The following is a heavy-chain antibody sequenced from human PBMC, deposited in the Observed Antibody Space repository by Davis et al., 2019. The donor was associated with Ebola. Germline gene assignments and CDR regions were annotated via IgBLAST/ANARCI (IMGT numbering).Heavy chain of an antibody. CDR3: ARPHQRGYSGYGWMDV. CDR2: IYYSGST. CDR1: GGSISSYY. Sequence: MPLETLSLTCTVSGGSISSYYWSWIRQPPGKGLEWIGYIYYSGSTNYNSSLKSRVTISVDTSKNQFSLKLSSVTAADTAVYYCARPHQRGYSGYGWMDVWGQGTTVTVSS. V-gene: IGHV4-59*08. D-gene: IGHD5-12*01. J-gene: IGHJ6*02.